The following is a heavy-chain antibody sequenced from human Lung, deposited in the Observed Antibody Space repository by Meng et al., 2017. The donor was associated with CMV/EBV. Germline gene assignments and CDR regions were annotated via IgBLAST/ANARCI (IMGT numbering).Heavy chain of an antibody. CDR2: IYYSGSA. CDR3: TRETGETFWSGSHDS. V-gene: IGHV4-59*01. CDR1: GGSISSYY. J-gene: IGHJ4*02. Sequence: GSLRLSCTISGGSISSYYWSWIRQPPGKGLEWIGNIYYSGSANYNPSLKSPVTMSVDTSKNQFSLKLSSVTAADTAVYYCTRETGETFWSGSHDSWGQGTLVTVSS. D-gene: IGHD3-3*01.